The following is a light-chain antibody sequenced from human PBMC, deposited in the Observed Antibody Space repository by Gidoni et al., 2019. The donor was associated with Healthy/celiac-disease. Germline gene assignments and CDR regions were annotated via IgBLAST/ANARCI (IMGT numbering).Light chain of an antibody. Sequence: DIVMTQSPDSLAVSLGERATINCKSSQSVLYSSNNKNYLAWYHQKPGQPPKLLIYWASTRESGVPDRFSGSGSGTDFTLTIGSLQAEDVAVYYCQKYYSTTWTFGQGTKVEIK. V-gene: IGKV4-1*01. CDR3: QKYYSTTWT. CDR1: QSVLYSSNNKNY. CDR2: WAS. J-gene: IGKJ1*01.